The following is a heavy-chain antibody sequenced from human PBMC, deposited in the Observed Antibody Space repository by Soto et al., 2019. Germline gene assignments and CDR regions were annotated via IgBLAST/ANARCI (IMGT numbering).Heavy chain of an antibody. CDR2: ISWNSGSI. Sequence: LSLTCTVSGGSISSYYWSWIRQPPGKGLEWVSGISWNSGSIGYADSVKGRFTISRDNAKNSLYLQMNSLRAEDTALYYCAKDLSESPYYYYMDVWGKGTTVTVSS. J-gene: IGHJ6*03. V-gene: IGHV3-9*01. CDR1: GGSISSYY. CDR3: AKDLSESPYYYYMDV.